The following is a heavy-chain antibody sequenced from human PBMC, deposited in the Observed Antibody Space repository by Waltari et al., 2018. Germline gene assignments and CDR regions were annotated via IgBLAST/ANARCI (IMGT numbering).Heavy chain of an antibody. D-gene: IGHD2-2*01. CDR3: ARDTRCWYFDV. CDR1: GSSTSLFS. J-gene: IGHJ2*01. V-gene: IGHV4-59*01. Sequence: QVQLQESGPGLVQPSETLSLTCTVSGSSTSLFSWAWIRQPPGMRLEWIGHMSYGGDSKYHPSLTPPVGISLDKSRGQGTLTLTSQSPADTAMYYCARDTRCWYFDVSGRGPPVTVSS. CDR2: MSYGGDS.